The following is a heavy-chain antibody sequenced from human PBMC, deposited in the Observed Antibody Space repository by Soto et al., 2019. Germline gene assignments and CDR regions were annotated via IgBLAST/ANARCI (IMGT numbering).Heavy chain of an antibody. CDR3: ARDSGYYGSGSYYWFDP. CDR2: INPNSGGT. Sequence: QVQLVQSGAEVKKPGASVKVSCKASGYTFTGYYMHWVRQAPGQGLEWMGWINPNSGGTNYAQKFQGRVTMTRDTSISTAYMELSRLRSDDTAVYYCARDSGYYGSGSYYWFDPWGQGTLVTVSS. CDR1: GYTFTGYY. V-gene: IGHV1-2*02. D-gene: IGHD3-10*01. J-gene: IGHJ5*02.